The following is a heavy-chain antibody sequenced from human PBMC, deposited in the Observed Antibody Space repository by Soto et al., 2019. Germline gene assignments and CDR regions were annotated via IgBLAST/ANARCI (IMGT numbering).Heavy chain of an antibody. CDR2: TYYRSKWNS. V-gene: IGHV6-1*01. Sequence: QVQLHQSGPGLVKPSQTLSLTCAISGDSVSRTSVAWNWIRQSPSRGLAWLGRTYYRSKWNSDYAVSVRGRITIIPDTSKSQFSLQLNSVTPEDTAVYYCVRGQFSAFDCWGQGTVVTVSS. CDR1: GDSVSRTSVA. J-gene: IGHJ4*02. CDR3: VRGQFSAFDC.